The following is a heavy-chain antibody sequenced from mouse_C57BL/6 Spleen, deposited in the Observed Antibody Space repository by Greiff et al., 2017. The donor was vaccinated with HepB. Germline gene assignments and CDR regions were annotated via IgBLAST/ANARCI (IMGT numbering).Heavy chain of an antibody. CDR2: ISDGGSYT. D-gene: IGHD4-1*01. J-gene: IGHJ3*01. Sequence: EVKLMESGGGLVKPGGSLKLSCAASGFTFSSYAMSWVRQTPEKRLEWVATISDGGSYTYYPDNVKGRFTISRDNAKNNLYLQMSHLKSEDTAMYYCARKTGSWFAYWGQGTLVTVSA. CDR1: GFTFSSYA. V-gene: IGHV5-4*03. CDR3: ARKTGSWFAY.